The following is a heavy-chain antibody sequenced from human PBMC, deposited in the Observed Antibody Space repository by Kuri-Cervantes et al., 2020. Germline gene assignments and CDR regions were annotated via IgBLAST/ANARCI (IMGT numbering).Heavy chain of an antibody. J-gene: IGHJ2*01. D-gene: IGHD3-9*01. CDR3: ARDFYHDILTGYFRYFDL. V-gene: IGHV4-61*01. CDR1: GGSVSSGSYY. CDR2: IYYSGST. Sequence: ESLKISCTVSGGSVSSGSYYWSWIRQPPGKGLEWIGYIYYSGSTNYNPSLKSRVTISADTSKNQLSLKLSSVTAADTAVYYCARDFYHDILTGYFRYFDLWGRGTLVTVSS.